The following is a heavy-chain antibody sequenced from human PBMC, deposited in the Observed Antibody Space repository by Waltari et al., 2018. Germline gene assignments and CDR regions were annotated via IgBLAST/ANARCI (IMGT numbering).Heavy chain of an antibody. Sequence: QVQLVQSGAEVKKPGSSVKVSCKASGGTFSSYAISWVRQAPGQGLEWMGWIIPTFGTANYAQKVQGRGTITADESTSTAYMELSSLRSEDTAVYSCARSSCSYYYYGMDVWGQGTTVTVSS. J-gene: IGHJ6*02. V-gene: IGHV1-69*13. CDR1: GGTFSSYA. CDR3: ARSSCSYYYYGMDV. CDR2: IIPTFGTA. D-gene: IGHD2-15*01.